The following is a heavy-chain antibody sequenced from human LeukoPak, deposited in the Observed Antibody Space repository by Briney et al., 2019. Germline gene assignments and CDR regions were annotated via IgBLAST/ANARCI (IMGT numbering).Heavy chain of an antibody. CDR3: ARDRRYYYDSSGLPADY. V-gene: IGHV1-2*02. D-gene: IGHD3-22*01. Sequence: GASVKVSCKASGYTFTGYYMHWVRQAPGRGLEWMGWINPNSGGTNYAQKFQGRVTMTRDTSISTVYMELSRLGSDDTAVYYCARDRRYYYDSSGLPADYWGQGTLVTVSS. CDR2: INPNSGGT. J-gene: IGHJ4*02. CDR1: GYTFTGYY.